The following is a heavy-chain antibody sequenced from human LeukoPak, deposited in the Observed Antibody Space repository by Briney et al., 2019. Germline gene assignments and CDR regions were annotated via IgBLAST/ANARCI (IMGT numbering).Heavy chain of an antibody. D-gene: IGHD5-24*01. CDR2: ISSSSSYF. J-gene: IGHJ2*01. V-gene: IGHV3-21*06. Sequence: GGSLRLSCAASRFPFSSYSMNWVRQAPGKGLEWVSGISSSSSYFYHADSVKGRFTISRDNAKNSLYLQMNSLTVDDTAIYYCARDAPTAKLSTRRDAYSFGWYFDLWGRGTLVTVSS. CDR3: ARDAPTAKLSTRRDAYSFGWYFDL. CDR1: RFPFSSYS.